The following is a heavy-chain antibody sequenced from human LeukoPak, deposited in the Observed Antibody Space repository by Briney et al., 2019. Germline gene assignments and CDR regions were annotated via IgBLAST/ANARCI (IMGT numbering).Heavy chain of an antibody. J-gene: IGHJ4*02. D-gene: IGHD4-17*01. V-gene: IGHV4-61*02. CDR1: GGSISSGSYY. CDR2: IYTSGST. CDR3: ARGLYGDYGDY. Sequence: SETLSLTCTVSGGSISSGSYYWSWIRQPAGKGLEWIGRIYTSGSTNYNPSLKSRVTISVDTSKNQFSLKLSSVTAADTAVYFCARGLYGDYGDYWGQGTLVTVSS.